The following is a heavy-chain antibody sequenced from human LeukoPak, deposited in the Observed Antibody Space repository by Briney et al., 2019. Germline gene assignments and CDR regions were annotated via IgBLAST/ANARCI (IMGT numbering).Heavy chain of an antibody. CDR3: VKVLVTYTVDV. Sequence: PGGSLRLSCAASGFIFSSYDTHWARQAPGKGLEWVALISSDGTNKYYADSVKGRFTISRDNSKNTLYLQMNSLRGEDTAVYYCVKVLVTYTVDVWGQGTTVTVSS. CDR2: ISSDGTNK. J-gene: IGHJ6*02. D-gene: IGHD2/OR15-2a*01. CDR1: GFIFSSYD. V-gene: IGHV3-30*18.